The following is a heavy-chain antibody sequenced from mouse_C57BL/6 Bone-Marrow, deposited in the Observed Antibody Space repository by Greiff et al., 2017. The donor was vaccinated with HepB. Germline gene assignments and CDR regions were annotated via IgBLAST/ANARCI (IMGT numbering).Heavy chain of an antibody. CDR1: GFTFSSYT. V-gene: IGHV5-9*01. D-gene: IGHD2-3*01. CDR3: ARHAWLLREKAY. J-gene: IGHJ3*01. CDR2: ISGGGGNT. Sequence: EVKLMESGGGLVKPGGSLKLSCAASGFTFSSYTMSWVRQTQEKRLEWVATISGGGGNTYYPDSVKGRFTISRDNAKNTLYLQMSSLRSEDTALYYCARHAWLLREKAYWGQGTLVTVSA.